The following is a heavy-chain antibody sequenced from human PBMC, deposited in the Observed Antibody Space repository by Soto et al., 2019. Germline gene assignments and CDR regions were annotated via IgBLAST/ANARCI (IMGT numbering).Heavy chain of an antibody. D-gene: IGHD5-12*01. CDR2: INPSDSDT. J-gene: IGHJ4*02. Sequence: PGESLKISCKGSGYTFTNNWIAWVRQMPGKGLERMGIINPSDSDTRYSPSFQGQVTISADKAISTAYLQWSSPKASDTAMYYCARGSGYHNYWGQGTLVTVSS. V-gene: IGHV5-51*01. CDR1: GYTFTNNW. CDR3: ARGSGYHNY.